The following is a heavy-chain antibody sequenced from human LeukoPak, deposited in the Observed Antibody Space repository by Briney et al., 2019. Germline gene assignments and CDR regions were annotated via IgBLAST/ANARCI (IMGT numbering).Heavy chain of an antibody. CDR2: IIPIFGTA. J-gene: IGHJ4*02. CDR1: GGTFSSYA. D-gene: IGHD6-19*01. CDR3: ARDLVAVAGTPHFDY. Sequence: ASVKVSCKASGGTFSSYAISWVRQAPGQGLEWMGGIIPIFGTANYAQKFQGRVTITADKSTSTAYMELSSLRSEDTAVYYCARDLVAVAGTPHFDYWGQGTLVTVSS. V-gene: IGHV1-69*06.